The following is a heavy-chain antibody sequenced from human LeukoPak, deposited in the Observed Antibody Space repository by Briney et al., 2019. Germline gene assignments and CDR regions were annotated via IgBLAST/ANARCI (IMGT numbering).Heavy chain of an antibody. V-gene: IGHV3-66*01. D-gene: IGHD5-24*01. CDR2: IYSAGST. CDR1: GFTFSSYE. J-gene: IGHJ4*02. Sequence: GGSLRLSCAASGFTFSSYEMNWVRQAPGKGLEGISIIYSAGSTYYADSIKGRFTISRDNSKNTLYLHINSLRAEDTAVYYCASKRWLQSSFDYWGQGILVTVSS. CDR3: ASKRWLQSSFDY.